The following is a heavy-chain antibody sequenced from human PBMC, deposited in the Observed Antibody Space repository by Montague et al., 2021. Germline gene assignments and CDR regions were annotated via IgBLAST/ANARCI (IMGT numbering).Heavy chain of an antibody. Sequence: SLRLSCAASGFTFSSYAMNLFRQTPGKGLEWVSAISANGDRTYYSGSVKGRFTISRDNSKNTLYLQMNSLRAEDTAVYYCTKDQDDYGDYVDWVDTWGQGTLVTVSS. CDR3: TKDQDDYGDYVDWVDT. V-gene: IGHV3-23*01. CDR2: ISANGDRT. CDR1: GFTFSSYA. D-gene: IGHD4-17*01. J-gene: IGHJ5*02.